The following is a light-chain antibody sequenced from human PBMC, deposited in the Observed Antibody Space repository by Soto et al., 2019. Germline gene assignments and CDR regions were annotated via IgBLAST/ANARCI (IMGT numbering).Light chain of an antibody. Sequence: QSPSSLSASVGDRVTITCQASKDISNYLNWYQXKXGXXXKXXXYDASTLEAGVPSRFSGSGYGTDFTLTISSLQPEDFATYYCQQANSFPITFGQGTRLEI. CDR3: QQANSFPIT. J-gene: IGKJ5*01. V-gene: IGKV1-33*01. CDR2: DAS. CDR1: KDISNY.